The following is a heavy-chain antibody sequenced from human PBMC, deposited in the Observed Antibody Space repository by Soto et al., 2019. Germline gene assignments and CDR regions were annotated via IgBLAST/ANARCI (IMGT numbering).Heavy chain of an antibody. Sequence: QVQLVQSGAEVKKPGASVKVSCKASGYTFTSYGISWVRQAPGQGLEWMGWISAYNGNTNYAQKLQGRVTMTTDTSTSTAYMELRSLRSDDTAVYYCARDIKTAMVTGNRGSFDYWGQGTLVTVSS. CDR1: GYTFTSYG. CDR2: ISAYNGNT. CDR3: ARDIKTAMVTGNRGSFDY. D-gene: IGHD5-18*01. J-gene: IGHJ4*02. V-gene: IGHV1-18*01.